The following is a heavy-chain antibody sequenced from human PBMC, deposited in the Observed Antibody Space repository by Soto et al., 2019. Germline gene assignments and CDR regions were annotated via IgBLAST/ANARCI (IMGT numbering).Heavy chain of an antibody. D-gene: IGHD1-1*01. CDR1: GFTFSTYA. Sequence: EVQLLESGGGLVQPGGSLRLSCAASGFTFSTYAMNWVRQAPGNGLEWVSAISGSGGSIHYADSVKGRFTISRDNTKNALYLLMNRLRDEETAVYHCVKGYWKGDVWGQGTTVTVSS. CDR2: ISGSGGSI. J-gene: IGHJ6*02. CDR3: VKGYWKGDV. V-gene: IGHV3-23*01.